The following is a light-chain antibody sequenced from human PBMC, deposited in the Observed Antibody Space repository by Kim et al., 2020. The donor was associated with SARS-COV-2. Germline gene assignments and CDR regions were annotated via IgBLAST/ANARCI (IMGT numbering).Light chain of an antibody. Sequence: EIVLTQSPVTLSLSPGERATLSCRASQSVKSYLGWYQQKPGQAPRLLIYDASNRATGIPARFSGSGSGTDFTLTISSLESEDFAVYYCQHYISWPLTFGGGTKVDIK. CDR2: DAS. J-gene: IGKJ4*01. V-gene: IGKV3-11*01. CDR3: QHYISWPLT. CDR1: QSVKSY.